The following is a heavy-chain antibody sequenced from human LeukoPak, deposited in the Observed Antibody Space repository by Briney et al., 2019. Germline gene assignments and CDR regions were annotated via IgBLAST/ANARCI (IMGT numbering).Heavy chain of an antibody. Sequence: GGSLRLSCAASGFTFSRYWMHRVRQAPGKGLVWVSRINSDGSSPTYADSVKGRFTISRDNSKNTLSLQMNSLRAEDTALYYCARGFVLGAAKNYFDYWGQGALVTVSS. J-gene: IGHJ4*02. V-gene: IGHV3-74*01. CDR2: INSDGSSP. D-gene: IGHD2-21*02. CDR1: GFTFSRYW. CDR3: ARGFVLGAAKNYFDY.